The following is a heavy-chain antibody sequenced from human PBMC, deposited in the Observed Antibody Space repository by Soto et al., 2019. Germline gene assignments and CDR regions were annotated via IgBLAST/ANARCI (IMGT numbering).Heavy chain of an antibody. V-gene: IGHV4-34*01. Sequence: PSETLSLTCAVYGGSFSGYFWSWIRQPPGKGLEWIGEINESGSTNYNPSLKSRVTISIDTSKNQFSLNLSSVTAADTAVYFCARVSSSSSSCHHYFDYWGQGTLVTVSS. J-gene: IGHJ4*02. D-gene: IGHD2-2*01. CDR1: GGSFSGYF. CDR3: ARVSSSSSSCHHYFDY. CDR2: INESGST.